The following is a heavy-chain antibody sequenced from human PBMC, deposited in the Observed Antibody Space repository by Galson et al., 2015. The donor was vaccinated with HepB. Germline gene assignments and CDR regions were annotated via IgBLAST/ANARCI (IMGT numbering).Heavy chain of an antibody. J-gene: IGHJ4*02. D-gene: IGHD3/OR15-3a*01. Sequence: SVKVSCKASGYTFTSYYMHWVRQAPGQGLEWMGIINPSGGSTSYAQKMQGRVTMTRDTSTSTVYMELSSLRSEDTAVYYCARDKRSREVVDWQGPDYWGQGTLVTVSS. CDR2: INPSGGST. V-gene: IGHV1-46*04. CDR3: ARDKRSREVVDWQGPDY. CDR1: GYTFTSYY.